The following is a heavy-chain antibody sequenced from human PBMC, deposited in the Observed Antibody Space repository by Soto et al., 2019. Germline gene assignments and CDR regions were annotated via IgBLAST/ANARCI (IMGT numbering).Heavy chain of an antibody. CDR2: IWYDGSNE. CDR1: GFTFSNYG. CDR3: ARDDIPGRAVAIYGMDV. Sequence: GGSLRLSCAASGFTFSNYGMHWVRQAPGKGLEWVAVIWYDGSNEYYADSVKGRFTISRDNSKNTLYLQMNSLRAEDTAVYYCARDDIPGRAVAIYGMDVWGQGTTVTV. D-gene: IGHD6-19*01. J-gene: IGHJ6*02. V-gene: IGHV3-33*01.